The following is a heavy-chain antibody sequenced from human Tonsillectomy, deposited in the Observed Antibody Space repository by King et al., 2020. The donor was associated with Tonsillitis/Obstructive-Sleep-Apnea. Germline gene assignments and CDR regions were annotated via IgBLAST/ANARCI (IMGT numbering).Heavy chain of an antibody. CDR2: ISYDGSNK. CDR3: AKGFQSWFDWLYLFDY. D-gene: IGHD3-9*01. J-gene: IGHJ4*02. Sequence: HVQLVESGGGVVQPGRSLRLSCAASGFTFSSYGMHWVRQAPGKGLEWVAVISYDGSNKYYADSVKGRFTISRDNSKNTLYLQMNSLRAEDTAVYYCAKGFQSWFDWLYLFDYWGQGTLVTVSS. CDR1: GFTFSSYG. V-gene: IGHV3-30*18.